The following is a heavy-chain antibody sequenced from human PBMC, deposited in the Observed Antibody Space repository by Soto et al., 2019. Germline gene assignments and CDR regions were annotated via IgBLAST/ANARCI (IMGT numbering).Heavy chain of an antibody. V-gene: IGHV1-46*01. CDR2: IDPSGGAT. Sequence: ASVKVSCKASGYTFRNYYIHWVRQAPGQGLEWMGLIDPSGGATSYSQRFQGRVTITKDSSTSTVYMELSSLGSEDTAVYYCGRAFDRSGLYWGQGTLVTVSS. D-gene: IGHD3-22*01. J-gene: IGHJ4*02. CDR1: GYTFRNYY. CDR3: GRAFDRSGLY.